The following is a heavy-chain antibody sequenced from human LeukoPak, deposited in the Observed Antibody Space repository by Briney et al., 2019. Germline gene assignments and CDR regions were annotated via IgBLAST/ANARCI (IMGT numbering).Heavy chain of an antibody. V-gene: IGHV4-59*06. D-gene: IGHD3-10*02. Sequence: SETLSLTCTVSGGSISSYYWSWIRQPPGKGLGWIGYIYYSGSTYYNPSLKSRVTISVDTAKNQFSLKLSSVTAADTAVYYCASRTYYYVLWGQGTLVTVSS. CDR2: IYYSGST. J-gene: IGHJ4*02. CDR3: ASRTYYYVL. CDR1: GGSISSYY.